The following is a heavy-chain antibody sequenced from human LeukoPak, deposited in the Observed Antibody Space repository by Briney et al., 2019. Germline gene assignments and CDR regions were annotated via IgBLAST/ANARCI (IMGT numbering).Heavy chain of an antibody. CDR1: GGTFSSYA. D-gene: IGHD3-9*01. CDR3: ARDYYILTGYLAH. J-gene: IGHJ4*02. Sequence: GASVKVSCKASGGTFSSYAISWVRQAPGQGLEWMGRIIPILGIANYAQKFQGRVTITADKSTSTAYMELSSLRSEDTAVYYCARDYYILTGYLAHWGQGTLVTVSS. V-gene: IGHV1-69*04. CDR2: IIPILGIA.